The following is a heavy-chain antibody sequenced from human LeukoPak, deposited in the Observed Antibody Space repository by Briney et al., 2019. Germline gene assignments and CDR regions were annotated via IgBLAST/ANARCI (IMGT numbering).Heavy chain of an antibody. CDR1: GYTFSGCY. J-gene: IGHJ4*02. CDR2: INPNSGDT. V-gene: IGHV1-2*02. D-gene: IGHD6-19*01. Sequence: GASVKVSCKASGYTFSGCYMHWFRQAPGQGLEWMGWINPNSGDTHYAQKFQGRVTMTRDTSISTAYMELNRLTSDDTAVYYCASGSSLDGSSGWPTNYYWGQGTLVTVSS. CDR3: ASGSSLDGSSGWPTNYY.